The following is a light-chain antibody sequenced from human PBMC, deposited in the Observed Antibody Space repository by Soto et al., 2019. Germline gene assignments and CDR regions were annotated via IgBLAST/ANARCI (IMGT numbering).Light chain of an antibody. Sequence: DIQMTQSPSDLSASVGDRVTITCRASQSISSWLAWYQQKPGKPPKLLIYKASSLEYGVPSRFSGSGSGTEFTLTISSLQPDDFATYYCQHYNSYPWTFGQGTKVDIK. J-gene: IGKJ1*01. CDR2: KAS. CDR1: QSISSW. V-gene: IGKV1-5*03. CDR3: QHYNSYPWT.